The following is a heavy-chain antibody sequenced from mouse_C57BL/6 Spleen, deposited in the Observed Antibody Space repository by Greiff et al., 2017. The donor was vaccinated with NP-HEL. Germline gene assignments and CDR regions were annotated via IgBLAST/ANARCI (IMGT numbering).Heavy chain of an antibody. CDR3: ARYEIMEGYDGFAY. J-gene: IGHJ3*01. Sequence: EVQLQQSGPVLVKPGASVKMSCKASGYTFTDYYMNWVKQSHGKSLEWIGVINPYNGGTSYNQKFKGKATLTVDKSSSTAYMELNSLTSEDSAVYYCARYEIMEGYDGFAYWGQGTLVTVSA. CDR2: INPYNGGT. CDR1: GYTFTDYY. D-gene: IGHD2-2*01. V-gene: IGHV1-19*01.